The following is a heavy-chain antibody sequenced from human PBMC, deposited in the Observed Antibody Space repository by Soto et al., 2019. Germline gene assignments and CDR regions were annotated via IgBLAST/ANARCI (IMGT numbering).Heavy chain of an antibody. CDR2: IYYSGST. CDR3: AREGYSYGPYYFDY. J-gene: IGHJ4*02. D-gene: IGHD5-18*01. V-gene: IGHV4-31*03. CDR1: GGSISSGGYS. Sequence: SETLSLTCTVSGGSISSGGYSWTWIRQHPGKGLEWIGYIYYSGSTYYKPSLKSRVTISVDTSKNQLSLKLSSVTAADTAVYYCAREGYSYGPYYFDYWGQGTLVTVSS.